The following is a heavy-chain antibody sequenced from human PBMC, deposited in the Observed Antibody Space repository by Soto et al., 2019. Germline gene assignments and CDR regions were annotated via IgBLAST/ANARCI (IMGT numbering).Heavy chain of an antibody. CDR3: AHTRGIAVAGYWFDP. CDR1: GFSLSTSGVG. V-gene: IGHV2-5*02. CDR2: IYWDDDK. Sequence: QITLKESGPTLVKPTQTLTLTCTFSGFSLSTSGVGVGWIRQPPGKALEWLALIYWDDDKRYSPSLKSRLTISNDTSKNHAVLTMTHIDPVDTATYYCAHTRGIAVAGYWFDPFRQGTLVTVSS. J-gene: IGHJ5*02. D-gene: IGHD6-19*01.